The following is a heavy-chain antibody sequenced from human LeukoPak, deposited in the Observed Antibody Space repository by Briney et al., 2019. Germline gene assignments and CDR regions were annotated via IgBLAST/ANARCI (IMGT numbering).Heavy chain of an antibody. CDR3: AMAVRGIMITYRVFDY. J-gene: IGHJ4*02. V-gene: IGHV3-48*03. D-gene: IGHD3-10*01. Sequence: GGSLRLSCAASGFTFSSYEMNWVRQAPGKGLEWVSYISSSSSTIYYADSVKGRFTISRDNAKNSLFLQMNSLRAEDTAVYYCAMAVRGIMITYRVFDYWGQGTLVTVSS. CDR1: GFTFSSYE. CDR2: ISSSSSTI.